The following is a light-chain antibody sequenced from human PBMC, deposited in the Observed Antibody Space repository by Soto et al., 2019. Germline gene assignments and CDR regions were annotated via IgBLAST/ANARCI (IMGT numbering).Light chain of an antibody. CDR1: SSDVGSYNR. CDR2: DVS. CDR3: SSYTTSGTYV. V-gene: IGLV2-18*02. Sequence: QSALTQPPSVSGSPGQSVAISCTGTSSDVGSYNRVSWYQQPPGTAPKLMIYDVSNRPSGVPDRFSGSKSGNTASLTISGLQAEDEADYYCSSYTTSGTYVFGTGTKLTVL. J-gene: IGLJ1*01.